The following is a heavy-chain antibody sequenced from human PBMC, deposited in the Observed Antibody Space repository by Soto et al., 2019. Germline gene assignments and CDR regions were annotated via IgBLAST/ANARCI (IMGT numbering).Heavy chain of an antibody. D-gene: IGHD1-1*01. CDR1: GGTLSSYT. J-gene: IGHJ3*01. Sequence: QVRLVQSGAEVKKPGSSVKVSCKASGGTLSSYTFSWVRQAPGQGLEWMGGIIPAFGTADYAQKFQDRVTITADESTSTAYMELRSLRSEDTAMYYCARDPTTYTTVIRPDAFDLWGQWTVVTVSS. CDR2: IIPAFGTA. CDR3: ARDPTTYTTVIRPDAFDL. V-gene: IGHV1-69*12.